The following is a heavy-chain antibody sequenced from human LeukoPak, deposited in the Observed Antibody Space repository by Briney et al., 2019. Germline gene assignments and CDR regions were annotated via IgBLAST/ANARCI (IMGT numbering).Heavy chain of an antibody. CDR3: ARDKRAITIFGRSRYYFDY. CDR1: GFTFSSYW. Sequence: GGSLRLSCAASGFTFSSYWMSWVRQAPGKGLEWVANIKQDGSEKYYVDSVKGRLTISRDNAKNSLYLQMNSLRAEDTAVYYCARDKRAITIFGRSRYYFDYWGQGTLVTVSS. D-gene: IGHD3-3*01. CDR2: IKQDGSEK. V-gene: IGHV3-7*01. J-gene: IGHJ4*02.